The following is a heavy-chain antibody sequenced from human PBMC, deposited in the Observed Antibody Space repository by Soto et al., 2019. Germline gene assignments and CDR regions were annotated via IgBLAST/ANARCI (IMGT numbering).Heavy chain of an antibody. CDR2: ISYDGSNK. CDR1: GFTFSTYT. V-gene: IGHV3-30-3*01. CDR3: AKSRGSYFGPFDS. Sequence: VQLVESGGGVVQPGRSLRLSCAASGFTFSTYTMQWARQAPHKGLEWVAVISYDGSNKFYAESVKGRFTISRDNSKSTLYLQMNSLRTEDTAVFYCAKSRGSYFGPFDSWGQGTLVIVSS. J-gene: IGHJ4*02. D-gene: IGHD1-26*01.